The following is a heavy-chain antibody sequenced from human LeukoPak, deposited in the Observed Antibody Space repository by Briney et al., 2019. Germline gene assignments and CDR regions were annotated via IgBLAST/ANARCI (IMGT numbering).Heavy chain of an antibody. Sequence: GESLKISCKASGYSFTDYWIVWVRQMPGKGLEWMGAIYPGDSDTRYSPSLDGQVTISADKSVSTTYLRWSSLQASDTAMYYCARPSSLYGGTSEDYWGQGTLVTVSS. CDR3: ARPSSLYGGTSEDY. J-gene: IGHJ4*02. V-gene: IGHV5-51*01. CDR1: GYSFTDYW. CDR2: IYPGDSDT. D-gene: IGHD4-23*01.